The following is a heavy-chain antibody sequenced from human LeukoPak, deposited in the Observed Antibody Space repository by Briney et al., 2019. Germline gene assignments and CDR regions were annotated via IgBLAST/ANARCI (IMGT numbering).Heavy chain of an antibody. J-gene: IGHJ6*03. V-gene: IGHV3-21*01. CDR3: ARDSGGFVVDSHYYYYMDV. CDR1: GFTFSSYS. CDR2: ISSSSSYI. D-gene: IGHD2-2*01. Sequence: GGSLRLSCAASGFTFSSYSMNWVRQAPGKGLEWVSSISSSSSYIYYADSVKGRLTISRDNAKNSLYLQMNSLRAEDTAVYYCARDSGGFVVDSHYYYYMDVWGKGTTVTVSS.